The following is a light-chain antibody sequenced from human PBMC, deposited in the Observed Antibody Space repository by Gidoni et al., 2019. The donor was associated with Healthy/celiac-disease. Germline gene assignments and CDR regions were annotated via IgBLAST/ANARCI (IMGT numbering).Light chain of an antibody. Sequence: SYELTQPPSVSVSPGQTASITCSGDQLGDKYACWYQQKPGQSPVLVIYQDSKRPSGLPERFSGSNSGNTATLTISGTQAMDEADYYCQACDSSTVVFGGGTKLTVL. CDR2: QDS. CDR1: QLGDKY. V-gene: IGLV3-1*01. CDR3: QACDSSTVV. J-gene: IGLJ2*01.